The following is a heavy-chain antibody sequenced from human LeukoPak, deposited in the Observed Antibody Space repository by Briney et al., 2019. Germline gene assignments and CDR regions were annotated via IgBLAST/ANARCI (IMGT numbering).Heavy chain of an antibody. Sequence: PGGSLRLSCAASGFTFSSYWMNWVRQAPGKGLEWVANIKEDGSSKYYVDSVKGRFAISRDNAKNSLYLQMNSLRGEDTAVYYCTREYLTVSYFDYWGQGTLVTVSS. CDR2: IKEDGSSK. V-gene: IGHV3-7*05. D-gene: IGHD4-11*01. CDR3: TREYLTVSYFDY. CDR1: GFTFSSYW. J-gene: IGHJ4*02.